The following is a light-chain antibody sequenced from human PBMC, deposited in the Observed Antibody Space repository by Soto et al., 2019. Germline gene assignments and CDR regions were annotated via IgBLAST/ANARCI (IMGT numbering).Light chain of an antibody. J-gene: IGKJ2*01. V-gene: IGKV1-39*01. CDR1: QSISTY. CDR2: AAS. Sequence: DIQMTQSPSSLSASVGDRVTITCRASQSISTYLNWYLQKPGKAPKLLISAASSLQSGVPSRFSGSGSGTHFTLTINSLQPEDFATYYCQQSYSTQYTFXQGTKVDI. CDR3: QQSYSTQYT.